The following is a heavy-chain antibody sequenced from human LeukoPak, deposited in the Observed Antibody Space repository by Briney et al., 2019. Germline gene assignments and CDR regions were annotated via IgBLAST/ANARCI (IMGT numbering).Heavy chain of an antibody. J-gene: IGHJ4*02. CDR2: IIPIFGTA. Sequence: SVKVSCKASGGTFSSYAISWVRQAPGQGLEWMGGIIPIFGTANYAQKFQGRVTITADESTSTAYMELSSLRSEDTAVYYCARGYKPAYSTGWSIFDYWGQGTLVTVSS. D-gene: IGHD6-19*01. CDR1: GGTFSSYA. CDR3: ARGYKPAYSTGWSIFDY. V-gene: IGHV1-69*01.